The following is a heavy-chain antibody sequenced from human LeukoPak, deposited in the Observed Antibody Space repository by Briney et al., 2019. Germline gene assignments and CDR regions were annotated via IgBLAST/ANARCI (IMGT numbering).Heavy chain of an antibody. Sequence: SETLSLXCTVSGGSISSYYWRWIRQPPGKGLEWIGYIYYSGSTNYNPSLTSRVTISVDTSKNQFSLKLSSVTAADTAVYYCARVADIDYYYMDVWGKGTTVTVSS. CDR3: ARVADIDYYYMDV. V-gene: IGHV4-59*01. D-gene: IGHD2-15*01. CDR2: IYYSGST. J-gene: IGHJ6*03. CDR1: GGSISSYY.